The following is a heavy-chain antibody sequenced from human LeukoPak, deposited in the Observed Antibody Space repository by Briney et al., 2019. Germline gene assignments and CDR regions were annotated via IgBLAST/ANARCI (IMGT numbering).Heavy chain of an antibody. CDR2: IYFSGTT. V-gene: IGHV4-39*07. CDR3: ATDSGVGTMSD. CDR1: GGSIASSSYY. J-gene: IGHJ4*02. D-gene: IGHD1-26*01. Sequence: SETLSLTCTVSGGSIASSSYYWGWIRQPPGKGLEWIGSIYFSGTTNYNPSLKSRVTISLDTSKSQFSLNLISVTAADTAVYYCATDSGVGTMSDWGQGTLVTVSS.